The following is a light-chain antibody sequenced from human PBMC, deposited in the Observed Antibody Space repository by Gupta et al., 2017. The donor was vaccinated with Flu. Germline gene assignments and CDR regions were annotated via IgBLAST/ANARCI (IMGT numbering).Light chain of an antibody. CDR2: DAS. CDR1: QSVSSY. Sequence: ELVLTQSPATLSLSPGERATLSCRASQSVSSYLAWYQQKPGQAPRLLIYDASNRATGIPARFSGSGSGTDFTLTISSLEPEDFAVYYCQQRSNWPPGVYSFGQGTKLEIK. CDR3: QQRSNWPPGVYS. V-gene: IGKV3-11*01. J-gene: IGKJ2*03.